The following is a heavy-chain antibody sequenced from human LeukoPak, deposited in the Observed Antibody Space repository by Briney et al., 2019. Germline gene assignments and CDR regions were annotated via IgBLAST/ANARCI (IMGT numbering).Heavy chain of an antibody. Sequence: PGGSLRLSCAASGFSFNSYWMHWVRQAPGGGLVWVSRISNDGRSTSFADSVKGRFTISRDNAKNTLYLQMNSLSAEDTAVYYCTRGREGNYGLFDSWGQGTLVTVSS. CDR3: TRGREGNYGLFDS. CDR1: GFSFNSYW. D-gene: IGHD3-10*01. V-gene: IGHV3-74*01. CDR2: ISNDGRST. J-gene: IGHJ4*02.